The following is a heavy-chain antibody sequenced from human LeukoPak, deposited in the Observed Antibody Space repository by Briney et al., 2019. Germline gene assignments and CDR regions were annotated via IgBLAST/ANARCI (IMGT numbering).Heavy chain of an antibody. CDR2: IIPIFGTA. J-gene: IGHJ6*02. CDR3: ARVSGYSYVDYYYYGMDV. V-gene: IGHV1-69*13. CDR1: GGTFSSYA. Sequence: SVKVSCKASGGTFSSYAISWVRQAPGQGLEWMGRIIPIFGTANYAQKFQGRVTITADESTSTAYMELSSLRSEDTAVYYCARVSGYSYVDYYYYGMDVWGQGTTVTVSS. D-gene: IGHD5-18*01.